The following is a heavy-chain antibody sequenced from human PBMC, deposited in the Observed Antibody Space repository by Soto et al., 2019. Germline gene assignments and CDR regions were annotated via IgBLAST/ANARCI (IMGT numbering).Heavy chain of an antibody. Sequence: EVQLLESGGGLVQPGGSLRLSCAASAFTFSSYAMSWVRQAPGKGLEWVTAINGGSTTYYADSVKGRFTISRDNSKNTLYLQMNSLRAEDTAVYYCAKDKDWSGVYGMDVWGQGTTVTVSS. D-gene: IGHD3-3*01. V-gene: IGHV3-23*01. CDR1: AFTFSSYA. CDR2: INGGSTT. J-gene: IGHJ6*02. CDR3: AKDKDWSGVYGMDV.